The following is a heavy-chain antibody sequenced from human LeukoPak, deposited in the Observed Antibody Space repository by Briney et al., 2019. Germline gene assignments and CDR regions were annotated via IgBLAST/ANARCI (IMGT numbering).Heavy chain of an antibody. D-gene: IGHD3-9*01. CDR2: IYHTGST. Sequence: SGTLSLTCAVSGGSISSSNWWSWVRQPPGKGLEWIGEIYHTGSTNYNPSLKSRVTISVDTSKNQFSLKLSSVTAADTAVYYCARQVILTGPEYYFDYWGQGTLVTVSS. CDR3: ARQVILTGPEYYFDY. V-gene: IGHV4-4*02. J-gene: IGHJ4*02. CDR1: GGSISSSNW.